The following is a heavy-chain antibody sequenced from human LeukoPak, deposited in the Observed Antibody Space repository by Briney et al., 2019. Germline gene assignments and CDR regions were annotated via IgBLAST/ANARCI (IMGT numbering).Heavy chain of an antibody. CDR3: ATDSGAARPYYYYYYMDV. CDR1: GYTFTDYY. J-gene: IGHJ6*03. V-gene: IGHV1-69-2*01. Sequence: ASVKVSCKVSGYTFTDYYMHWVQQAPGKGLEWMGLVDPEEGETIYAEKFQGRVTITADTSTDTAYMELSSPRSEDTAVYYRATDSGAARPYYYYYYMDVWGKGTTVTVSS. CDR2: VDPEEGET. D-gene: IGHD6-6*01.